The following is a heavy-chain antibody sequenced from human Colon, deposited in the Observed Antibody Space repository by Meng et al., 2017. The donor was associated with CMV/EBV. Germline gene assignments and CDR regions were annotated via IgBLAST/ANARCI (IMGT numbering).Heavy chain of an antibody. V-gene: IGHV5-51*01. J-gene: IGHJ5*02. CDR1: GYNFANYW. CDR2: IYPGDSDS. Sequence: GESLKISCKGSGYNFANYWIGWVRQTPGKGLEWMGMIYPGDSDSRYNPSFERQVTFSADVSISTAYLQWTNLMASDTAMYYCAKLRLRGSGSHPFDPWGQGTLVTVSS. D-gene: IGHD3-22*01. CDR3: AKLRLRGSGSHPFDP.